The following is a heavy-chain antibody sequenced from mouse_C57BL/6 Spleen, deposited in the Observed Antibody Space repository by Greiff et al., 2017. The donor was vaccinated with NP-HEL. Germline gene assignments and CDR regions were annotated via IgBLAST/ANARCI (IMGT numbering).Heavy chain of an antibody. J-gene: IGHJ2*01. D-gene: IGHD1-1*01. CDR2: IYPGDGDT. V-gene: IGHV1-82*01. CDR3: ARSYSVYFDY. CDR1: GYAFSSSW. Sequence: LVESGPELVKPGASVKISCKASGYAFSSSWMNWVKQRPGKGLEWIGRIYPGDGDTNYNGKFKGKATLTADKSSSTAYMQLSSLTSEDSAVYFCARSYSVYFDYWGQGTTLTVSS.